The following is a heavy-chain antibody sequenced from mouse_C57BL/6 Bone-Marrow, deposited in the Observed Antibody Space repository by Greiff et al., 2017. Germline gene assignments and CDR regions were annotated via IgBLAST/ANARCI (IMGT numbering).Heavy chain of an antibody. CDR2: IDPSDSYT. CDR1: GYTFTSYW. CDR3: ARGERFAY. Sequence: VQLQQPGAELVMPGASVKLSCKASGYTFTSYWMHWVKQRPGQGLEWIGAIDPSDSYTNYNQKFKGKSTLTVDKSSSTAYMQLSSLTSEDSAVYYCARGERFAYWGQGTLVTVSA. V-gene: IGHV1-69*01. J-gene: IGHJ3*01.